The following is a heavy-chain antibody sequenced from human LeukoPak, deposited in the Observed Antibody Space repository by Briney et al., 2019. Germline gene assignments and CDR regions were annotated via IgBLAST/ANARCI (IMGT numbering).Heavy chain of an antibody. V-gene: IGHV3-15*05. CDR2: IKNEVDGGTT. Sequence: PGGSLRLSCAASGFTFSSVYMSWVRQAPGKGLEWVGRIKNEVDGGTTDYAAPVKGRFYISRDDSKNTLYLQMNSLKTGDTAVYYCATAVAMTGFDFWGQGTLVTVSS. CDR1: GFTFSSVY. J-gene: IGHJ4*02. CDR3: ATAVAMTGFDF. D-gene: IGHD3-9*01.